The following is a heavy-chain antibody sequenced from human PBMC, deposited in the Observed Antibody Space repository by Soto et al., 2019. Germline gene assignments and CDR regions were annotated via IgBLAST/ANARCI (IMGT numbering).Heavy chain of an antibody. V-gene: IGHV1-3*01. CDR3: ARGPGGSSAPSY. D-gene: IGHD6-13*01. Sequence: KFQGRVTITRDTSASTAYMELSSLRSEDTAVYYCARGPGGSSAPSYWGQGTLVTVSS. J-gene: IGHJ4*02.